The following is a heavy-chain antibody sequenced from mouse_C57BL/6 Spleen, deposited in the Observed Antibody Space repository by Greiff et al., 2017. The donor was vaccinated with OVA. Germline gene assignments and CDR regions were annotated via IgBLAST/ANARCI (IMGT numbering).Heavy chain of an antibody. CDR1: GYTFTDYY. D-gene: IGHD1-1*01. V-gene: IGHV1-26*01. J-gene: IGHJ1*03. CDR2: INPNNGGT. CDR3: ARSFITTVVADV. Sequence: VQLQQSGPELVKPGASVKISCKASGYTFTDYYMNWVKQSHGKSLEWIGDINPNNGGTSYNQKFKGKATLTVDKSSSTAYMELRSLTSEDSAVYYCARSFITTVVADVWGTGTTVTVSS.